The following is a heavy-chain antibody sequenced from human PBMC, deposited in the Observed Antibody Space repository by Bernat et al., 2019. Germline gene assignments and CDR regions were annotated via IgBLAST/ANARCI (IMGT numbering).Heavy chain of an antibody. Sequence: EVQLLESGGGLVQPGGSLRLSCAASGFTFSSYGMNWVRQAPGKGLEWVSYITGSSSTVYYADSVKGRFTISRDNAKNSLYLQMNSLRAEDTAVYYCARGAGTLDYWGQGTLVTVSS. CDR3: ARGAGTLDY. D-gene: IGHD1-7*01. V-gene: IGHV3-48*03. J-gene: IGHJ4*02. CDR1: GFTFSSYG. CDR2: ITGSSSTV.